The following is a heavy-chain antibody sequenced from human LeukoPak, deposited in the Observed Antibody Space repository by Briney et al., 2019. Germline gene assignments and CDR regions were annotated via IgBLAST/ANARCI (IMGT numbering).Heavy chain of an antibody. CDR3: ARTYGSSGLGYFDL. CDR1: GGSISSYY. J-gene: IGHJ2*01. D-gene: IGHD6-13*01. Sequence: PSETLSLTCTVSGGSISSYYWSLIRQPPGMGLEWIGCIYYSGSTNYSPSLKSRLTISVDTSKNQFSLKLSSVTAADTAVYYCARTYGSSGLGYFDLWGRGTLVTVSS. CDR2: IYYSGST. V-gene: IGHV4-59*01.